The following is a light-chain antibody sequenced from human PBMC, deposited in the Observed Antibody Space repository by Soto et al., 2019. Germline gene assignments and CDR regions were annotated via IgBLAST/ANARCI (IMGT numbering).Light chain of an antibody. CDR3: QQYNSYRFT. V-gene: IGKV1-5*01. J-gene: IGKJ5*01. Sequence: DIQMTQSPSTLSASVGDRVTITCRASQSISSWLAWYQQKPGQAPKLLIYDASSLESGVPSRFSGSGSGTEFTLTISSLQPDDFATYYCQQYNSYRFTFGQGTRLEIK. CDR2: DAS. CDR1: QSISSW.